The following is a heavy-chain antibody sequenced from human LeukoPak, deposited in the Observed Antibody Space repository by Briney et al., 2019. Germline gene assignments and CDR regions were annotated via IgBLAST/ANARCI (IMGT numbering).Heavy chain of an antibody. CDR3: ARDRSNWNDYYYMDV. D-gene: IGHD1-1*01. V-gene: IGHV3-11*04. CDR2: ISSSGSTI. J-gene: IGHJ6*03. CDR1: GFTFSDYY. Sequence: GGSLRLSCAASGFTFSDYYMSWIRQAPGKGLEWVPYISSSGSTIYYADSVKGRFTISRDNAKNSLYLQMNSLRAEDTAVYYCARDRSNWNDYYYMDVWGKGTTVTVSS.